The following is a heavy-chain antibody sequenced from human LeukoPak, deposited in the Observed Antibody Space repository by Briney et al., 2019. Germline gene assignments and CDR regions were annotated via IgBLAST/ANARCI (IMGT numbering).Heavy chain of an antibody. V-gene: IGHV3-21*01. Sequence: PGGSLRLSCAASGFTFSSYSMNWVRQAPGKGLEWVSSISSSSSYIYYADSVKGRFTISRDNSKNTLYLQMNSLRAEGTAVYYCARDSCSSTSCYTKYYFDYWGQGTLVTVSS. D-gene: IGHD2-2*02. J-gene: IGHJ4*02. CDR1: GFTFSSYS. CDR3: ARDSCSSTSCYTKYYFDY. CDR2: ISSSSSYI.